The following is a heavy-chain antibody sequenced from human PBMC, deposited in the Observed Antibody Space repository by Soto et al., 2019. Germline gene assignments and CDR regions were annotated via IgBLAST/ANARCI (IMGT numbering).Heavy chain of an antibody. V-gene: IGHV1-2*04. CDR2: INPNSGGT. CDR3: ASSRGSYFYYGMDV. Sequence: ASVKVSCKASGYTFTGYYMHWVRQAPGQGLEWMGWINPNSGGTNYAQKFQGWVTMTRDTSISTAYMELSRLRSDDTAVYYCASSRGSYFYYGMDVWAQGTTVTVSS. D-gene: IGHD1-26*01. J-gene: IGHJ6*02. CDR1: GYTFTGYY.